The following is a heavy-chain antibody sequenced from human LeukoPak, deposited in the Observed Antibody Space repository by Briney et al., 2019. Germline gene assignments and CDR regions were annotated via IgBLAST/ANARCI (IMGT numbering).Heavy chain of an antibody. Sequence: AASVKVSCTASGGTFSSYAISWVRQAPGQGLEWMGGIIPIFGTANYAQKFQGRVTITADESTSTAYMELSSLRSEDTAVYYCARGGVVPAADYYYYGMDVWGQGTTVTVSS. CDR2: IIPIFGTA. J-gene: IGHJ6*02. CDR3: ARGGVVPAADYYYYGMDV. V-gene: IGHV1-69*13. D-gene: IGHD2-2*01. CDR1: GGTFSSYA.